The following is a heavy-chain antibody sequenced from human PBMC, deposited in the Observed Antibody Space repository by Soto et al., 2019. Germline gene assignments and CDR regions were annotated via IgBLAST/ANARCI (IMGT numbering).Heavy chain of an antibody. D-gene: IGHD5-12*01. CDR2: IYYSGST. Sequence: SETLSLTCTVSGGSISSGGYYWSWIRQHPGKGLEWIGYIYYSGSTYYNPSLKSRVTISVDTSKNQFSLKLSSVTAADTAVYYCARPRMATNPLIDYWGQGTLVTVSS. CDR1: GGSISSGGYY. J-gene: IGHJ4*02. V-gene: IGHV4-31*03. CDR3: ARPRMATNPLIDY.